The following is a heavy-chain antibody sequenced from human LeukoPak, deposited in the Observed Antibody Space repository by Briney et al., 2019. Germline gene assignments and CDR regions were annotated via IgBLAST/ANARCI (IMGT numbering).Heavy chain of an antibody. J-gene: IGHJ6*02. Sequence: SETLSLTCTVSGGSISSYYWSWIRQPPGKGLEWIGYIYYSGSTNYNPSLKSRITISVDTSKNQFSLKLSSVTAADTAVYYCARRRIDSSGYYYYYYGMDVWGQGTTVTVSS. CDR2: IYYSGST. CDR1: GGSISSYY. D-gene: IGHD3-22*01. V-gene: IGHV4-59*08. CDR3: ARRRIDSSGYYYYYYGMDV.